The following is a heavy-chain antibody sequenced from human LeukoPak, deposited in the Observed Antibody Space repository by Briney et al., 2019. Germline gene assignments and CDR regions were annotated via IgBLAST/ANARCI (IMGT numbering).Heavy chain of an antibody. J-gene: IGHJ4*02. V-gene: IGHV1-69*05. CDR3: ARGTLGYCTNGVCYGHYFDY. D-gene: IGHD2-8*01. CDR2: IIPIFGTA. Sequence: GASVKVSCKASGGTFISYAISWVRQAPGQGLEWMGGIIPIFGTANYAQKFQGRVTITTDESTSTAYMELSSLRSEDAAVYYCARGTLGYCTNGVCYGHYFDYWGQGTLVTVSS. CDR1: GGTFISYA.